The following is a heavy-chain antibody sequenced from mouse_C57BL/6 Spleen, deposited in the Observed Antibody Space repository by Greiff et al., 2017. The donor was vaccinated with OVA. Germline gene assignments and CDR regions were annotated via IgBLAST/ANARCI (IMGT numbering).Heavy chain of an antibody. CDR3: AREELGRFAY. CDR1: GYAFSSSW. J-gene: IGHJ3*01. V-gene: IGHV1-82*01. CDR2: IYPGDGDT. D-gene: IGHD4-1*01. Sequence: QVHVKQSGPELVKPGASVKISCKASGYAFSSSWMNWVKQRPGKGLEWIGRIYPGDGDTNYNGKFKGKATLTADKSSSTAYMQLSSLTSEDSAVYFCAREELGRFAYWGQGTLVTVSA.